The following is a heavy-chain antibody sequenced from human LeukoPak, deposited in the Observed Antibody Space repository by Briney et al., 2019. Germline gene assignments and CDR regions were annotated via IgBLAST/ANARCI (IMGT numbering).Heavy chain of an antibody. J-gene: IGHJ6*02. CDR1: GGSFSGYY. Sequence: PSETLSLTCAVYGGSFSGYYWSWIRQPPGKGLEWIGYIYYSGSTYYNPSLKSRVTISVDTSKNQFSLKLSSVTAADTAVYYCARDSGVLYGMDVWGQGTTVTVSS. V-gene: IGHV4-34*09. CDR2: IYYSGST. D-gene: IGHD4/OR15-4a*01. CDR3: ARDSGVLYGMDV.